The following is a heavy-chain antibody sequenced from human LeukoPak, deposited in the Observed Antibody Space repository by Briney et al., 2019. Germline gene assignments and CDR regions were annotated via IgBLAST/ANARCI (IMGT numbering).Heavy chain of an antibody. D-gene: IGHD6-19*01. CDR1: GGSISSGSYY. J-gene: IGHJ4*02. V-gene: IGHV4-61*02. CDR3: ARSTRFGSGWYSYYFDY. Sequence: SETLSLTCTVSGGSISSGSYYWSWIRQPAGKGLEWIRRIYTSGSTNYNPSLKSRVTISVDTSKNQFSLKLSSVTAADTAVYYCARSTRFGSGWYSYYFDYWGQGTLVTVSS. CDR2: IYTSGST.